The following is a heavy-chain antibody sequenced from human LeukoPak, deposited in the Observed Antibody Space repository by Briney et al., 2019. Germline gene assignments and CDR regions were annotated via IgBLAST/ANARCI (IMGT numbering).Heavy chain of an antibody. CDR2: IYPGDSDT. J-gene: IGHJ5*02. CDR3: ARHLGGGYDTSPFDP. D-gene: IGHD3-16*01. CDR1: GYSFTGSW. Sequence: GESLKISCKGSGYSFTGSWIGWVRQMPGKGLEWMGIIYPGDSDTRYNPSFQGQVTISADRSTATAYLQWSSLKASDTAMCYCARHLGGGYDTSPFDPWGQGTLVTVSS. V-gene: IGHV5-51*01.